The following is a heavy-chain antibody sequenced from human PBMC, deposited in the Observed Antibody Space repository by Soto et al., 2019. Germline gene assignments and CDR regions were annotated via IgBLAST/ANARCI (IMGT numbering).Heavy chain of an antibody. D-gene: IGHD3-10*01. CDR3: ARAGEPPHTMVRGGAAFDI. J-gene: IGHJ3*02. Sequence: QVQLVQSGAEVKKPGASVKVSCKASGYTFTSYYMHWVRQAPGQGLEWMGIINPSGGSTSYAEKFQGRVTMTRDTSTSTVYMELSSLRSEDTAVYYCARAGEPPHTMVRGGAAFDIWGQGTMVTVSS. CDR1: GYTFTSYY. CDR2: INPSGGST. V-gene: IGHV1-46*03.